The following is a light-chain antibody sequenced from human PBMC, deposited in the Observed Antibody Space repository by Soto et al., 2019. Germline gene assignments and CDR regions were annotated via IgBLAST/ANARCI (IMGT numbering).Light chain of an antibody. CDR2: DVS. Sequence: QSVLTQPPSVSGSPGQSVAISCTGTRGDVGSSNGVSWYQQPPGTAPKLMIYDVSNRPSGVPDRFSGSKSGNTASLTISGLQAEDEADYYCSSYTSSSTYVFGSGTKVTVL. V-gene: IGLV2-18*02. CDR3: SSYTSSSTYV. CDR1: RGDVGSSNG. J-gene: IGLJ1*01.